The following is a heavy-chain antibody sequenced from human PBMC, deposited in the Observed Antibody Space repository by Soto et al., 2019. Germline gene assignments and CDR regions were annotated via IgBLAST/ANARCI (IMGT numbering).Heavy chain of an antibody. J-gene: IGHJ4*02. CDR2: ISGSGGST. D-gene: IGHD6-13*01. CDR3: AKDPYSSSWLYYFDY. V-gene: IGHV3-23*01. Sequence: EVQLLESGGGLVQPGGSLRLSCAASGFTFSSYAMSWVRQAPGKGLEWVSAISGSGGSTYYADSVKGRFTISRDKSKNTLYLQMNSLRAEDTAVYYCAKDPYSSSWLYYFDYWGQGTLVTVSS. CDR1: GFTFSSYA.